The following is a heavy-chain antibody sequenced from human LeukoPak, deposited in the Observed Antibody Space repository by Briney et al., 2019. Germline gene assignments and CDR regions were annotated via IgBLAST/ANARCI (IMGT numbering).Heavy chain of an antibody. CDR2: IYDGGRT. J-gene: IGHJ6*03. CDR3: ARGAGYPFYMDV. D-gene: IGHD5-18*01. CDR1: GFIVSTNY. V-gene: IGHV3-66*02. Sequence: PGGSLRLSCAASGFIVSTNYMSWVRQAPRKGLEWVSLIYDGGRTYYADSVKGRFTISRDNSKNTLYLQMNSLRAEDTAVYYCARGAGYPFYMDVWGKGTTVTVSS.